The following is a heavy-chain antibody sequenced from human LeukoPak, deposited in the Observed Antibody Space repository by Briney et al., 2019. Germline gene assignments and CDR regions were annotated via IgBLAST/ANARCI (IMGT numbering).Heavy chain of an antibody. CDR2: IYFSGST. D-gene: IGHD3-22*01. V-gene: IGHV4-59*08. Sequence: SETLSLTCTVSGGSIRSHYWSWIRQPPGKGLEWIGYIYFSGSTNYNPSLKSRVTISVDTSKNQFSLKLTSVTASDTAVYCCARLGEYDSSADWGQGSLVTVSS. CDR1: GGSIRSHY. CDR3: ARLGEYDSSAD. J-gene: IGHJ4*02.